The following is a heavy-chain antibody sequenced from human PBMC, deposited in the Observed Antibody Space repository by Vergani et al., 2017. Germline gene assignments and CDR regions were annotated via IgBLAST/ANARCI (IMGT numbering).Heavy chain of an antibody. J-gene: IGHJ6*02. Sequence: QVQLVQSGAEVKKPGSSVKVSCKASGGTFNNCAISWVRQAPGQGLEWMGRIIPILGIANYAQKFQGRVTITADESTSTAYMELSSLRSEDTAVYYCASRDITIFGVVIIRGYYYYGMDVWGQGTTVTVSS. CDR3: ASRDITIFGVVIIRGYYYYGMDV. V-gene: IGHV1-69*02. D-gene: IGHD3-3*01. CDR2: IIPILGIA. CDR1: GGTFNNCA.